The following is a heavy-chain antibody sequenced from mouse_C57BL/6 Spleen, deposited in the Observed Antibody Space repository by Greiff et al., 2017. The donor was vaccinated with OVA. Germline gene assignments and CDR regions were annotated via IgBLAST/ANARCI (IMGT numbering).Heavy chain of an antibody. V-gene: IGHV5-4*01. J-gene: IGHJ1*03. Sequence: EVLRVESGGGLVKPGGSLKLSCAASGFTFSSYAMSWVRQPPEKRLEWVATISDGGSYTYYPANVKGRFTISRDNAKSNLYLQMSNLKSEDTAMYYCARAYDDWYFDVWGKGTTVTVSA. CDR2: ISDGGSYT. CDR3: ARAYDDWYFDV. CDR1: GFTFSSYA. D-gene: IGHD2-3*01.